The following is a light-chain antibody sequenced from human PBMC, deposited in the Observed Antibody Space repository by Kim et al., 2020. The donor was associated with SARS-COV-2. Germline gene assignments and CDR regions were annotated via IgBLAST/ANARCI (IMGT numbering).Light chain of an antibody. J-gene: IGLJ3*02. CDR2: DVT. CDR3: SSYRNSDTWV. CDR1: SSDIGGYNY. V-gene: IGLV2-14*03. Sequence: QSALTQPASVSGSPGQSITISCTGTSSDIGGYNYVSWYQQHPGRAPKLMIYDVTNRPSGVSNRFSGSKSGNTASLTISGLQAEDEADYYCSSYRNSDTWVFGGGTQLTVL.